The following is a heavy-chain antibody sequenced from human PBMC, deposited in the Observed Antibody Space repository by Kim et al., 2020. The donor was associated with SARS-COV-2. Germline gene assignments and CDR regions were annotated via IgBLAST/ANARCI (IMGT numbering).Heavy chain of an antibody. V-gene: IGHV4-59*01. CDR2: IYYSGST. CDR1: GGSISSYY. CDR3: ARVLGSGRPDLYGMDV. J-gene: IGHJ6*02. Sequence: SETLSLTCTVSGGSISSYYWSWIRQPPGKGLEWIGYIYYSGSTNYNPSLKSRVTISVDTSKNQFSLKLSSVTAADTAVYYCARVLGSGRPDLYGMDVWGQGTTVTVSS. D-gene: IGHD3-10*01.